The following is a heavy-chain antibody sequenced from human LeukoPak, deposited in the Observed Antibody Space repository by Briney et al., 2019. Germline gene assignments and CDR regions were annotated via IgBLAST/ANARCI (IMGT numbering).Heavy chain of an antibody. CDR2: ISSSSSYT. CDR3: ARVGSTSARYYAFDI. J-gene: IGHJ3*02. D-gene: IGHD2-2*01. V-gene: IGHV3-11*06. Sequence: PGGSLRLSCAASGFTFSDYYMSWIRQAPGKGLEWVSYISSSSSYTNYADSVKGRFTISRDNAKNSLYLQMNSLRAEDTAVYYCARVGSTSARYYAFDIWGQGTMVTVSS. CDR1: GFTFSDYY.